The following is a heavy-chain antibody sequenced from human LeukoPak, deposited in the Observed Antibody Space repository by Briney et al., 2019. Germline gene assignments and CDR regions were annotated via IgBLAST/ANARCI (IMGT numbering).Heavy chain of an antibody. D-gene: IGHD3-3*01. CDR3: ARHVSRYDFWSGIVGDAFDI. J-gene: IGHJ3*02. CDR1: GGSISSGGYS. CDR2: IYHSGST. V-gene: IGHV4-30-2*01. Sequence: SETLSLTCAVSGGSISSGGYSWSWIRQPPGKGLEWIGYIYHSGSTYYNPSLKSRVTISVDTSKNQFSLKLSSVTAADTAVYYCARHVSRYDFWSGIVGDAFDIWGQGTMVTVSS.